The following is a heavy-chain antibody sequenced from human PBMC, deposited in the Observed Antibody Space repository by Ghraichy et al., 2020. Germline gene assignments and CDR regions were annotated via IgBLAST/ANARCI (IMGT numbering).Heavy chain of an antibody. V-gene: IGHV3-23*01. J-gene: IGHJ4*02. CDR2: ISGSGAST. CDR1: GFTFSHYA. CDR3: AKGTGGNSGIFDY. D-gene: IGHD4-23*01. Sequence: GGSLRLSCAASGFTFSHYAMCWVRQAPGKGLEWVSSISGSGASTYYADSVKGRFTISRDNSMNTLYLQMNSLRGEDTAVYYCAKGTGGNSGIFDYWGQGTLVTVSS.